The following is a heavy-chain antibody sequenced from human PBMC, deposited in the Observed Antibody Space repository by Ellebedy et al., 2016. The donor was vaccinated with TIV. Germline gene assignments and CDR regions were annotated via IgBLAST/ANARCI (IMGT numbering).Heavy chain of an antibody. J-gene: IGHJ4*02. V-gene: IGHV3-23*01. CDR3: AKDLYDILTGYYDY. CDR2: ISGSGGST. CDR1: GFTVSSNY. D-gene: IGHD3-9*01. Sequence: GGSLRLSXAASGFTVSSNYMSWVRQAPGKGLEWVSAISGSGGSTYYADSVKGRFTISRDNSKNTLYLQMNSLRAEDTAVYYCAKDLYDILTGYYDYWGQGTLVTVSS.